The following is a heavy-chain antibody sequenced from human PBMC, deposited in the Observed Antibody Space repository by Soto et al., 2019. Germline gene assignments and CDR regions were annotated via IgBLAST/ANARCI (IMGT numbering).Heavy chain of an antibody. D-gene: IGHD3-16*02. CDR2: ISYDGSNK. Sequence: PGGSLRLSCAASGFTFGSYGVHWVRQAPGKGLEWVAVISYDGSNKYYADSVKGRFTISRDNSKNTLYLQMNSLRAEDTAVYYCAKGPMFPYEGPYDYIWGSYRYPQGTLFDYWGQGTLVTVSS. J-gene: IGHJ4*02. V-gene: IGHV3-30*18. CDR1: GFTFGSYG. CDR3: AKGPMFPYEGPYDYIWGSYRYPQGTLFDY.